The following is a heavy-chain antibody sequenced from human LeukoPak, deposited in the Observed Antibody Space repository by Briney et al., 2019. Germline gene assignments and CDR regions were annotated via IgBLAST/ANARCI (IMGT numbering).Heavy chain of an antibody. J-gene: IGHJ4*02. CDR1: GFTFSSYI. CDR3: ARDYDFWSGSGYFDY. Sequence: GGSLRLSCAASGFTFSSYIMNWVRQAPGKGLEWVSSISSSSSYIYYADSVKGRFTISRDNAKNSLYLQMNSLRAEDTAVYYCARDYDFWSGSGYFDYWGQGTLVTVSS. V-gene: IGHV3-21*01. D-gene: IGHD3-3*01. CDR2: ISSSSSYI.